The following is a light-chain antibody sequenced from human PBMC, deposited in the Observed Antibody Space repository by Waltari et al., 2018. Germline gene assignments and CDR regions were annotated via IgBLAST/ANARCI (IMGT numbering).Light chain of an antibody. J-gene: IGLJ2*01. Sequence: HSSLTQPPSVSGTPGQRVTISCSGSSSNIGRNFLYWYQQLPGTAPKLLIYMDNQRPSGVPDRFSGSKSGPSASLVISGLRSEDEGNYYCAAWDDSLSGFVLFGGGTKVTVL. CDR1: SSNIGRNF. CDR3: AAWDDSLSGFVL. V-gene: IGLV1-47*01. CDR2: MDN.